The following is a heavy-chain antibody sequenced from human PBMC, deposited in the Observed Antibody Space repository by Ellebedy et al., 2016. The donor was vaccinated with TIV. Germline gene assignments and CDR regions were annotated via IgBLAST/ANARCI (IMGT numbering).Heavy chain of an antibody. CDR1: GFTFDDYA. J-gene: IGHJ3*01. CDR3: AKDSSAGTFHV. Sequence: GESLKISCAASGFTFDDYAMHWVRHASGKGLEWVSLISWDGGSSHYADSVKGRFTISRDNSKSSLHLQMNSLRAEDTALYYCAKDSSAGTFHVWGQGTMVTVSS. CDR2: ISWDGGSS. V-gene: IGHV3-43D*03. D-gene: IGHD1/OR15-1a*01.